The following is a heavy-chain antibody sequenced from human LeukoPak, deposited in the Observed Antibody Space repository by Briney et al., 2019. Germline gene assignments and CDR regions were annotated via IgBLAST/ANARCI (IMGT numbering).Heavy chain of an antibody. CDR1: GGSISSDS. J-gene: IGHJ5*02. CDR2: ISYIGST. CDR3: ARGARFGELFGIGNWLDP. D-gene: IGHD3-10*01. V-gene: IGHV4-59*12. Sequence: SETLSLTCIVSGGSISSDSWSWIRQPPGKGMEWIGYISYIGSTNYNPSLKSRVTMSLATSKTQFSLKLSSVTAADTAVYYWARGARFGELFGIGNWLDPWGQGTLVTVSS.